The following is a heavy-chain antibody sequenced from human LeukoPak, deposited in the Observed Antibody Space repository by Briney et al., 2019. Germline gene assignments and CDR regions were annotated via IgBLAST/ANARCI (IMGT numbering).Heavy chain of an antibody. CDR2: ISSSDSTI. D-gene: IGHD1-1*01. Sequence: GGSLRLSCAASGFTFSGFGMNWVRQAPGKGLEWVSYISSSDSTIYYADSVKGRFTISRDNAKNSLYLQMNSLRAEDTAVYYCARDLGTPSDYWGQGTLVTVSS. J-gene: IGHJ4*02. CDR1: GFTFSGFG. V-gene: IGHV3-48*04. CDR3: ARDLGTPSDY.